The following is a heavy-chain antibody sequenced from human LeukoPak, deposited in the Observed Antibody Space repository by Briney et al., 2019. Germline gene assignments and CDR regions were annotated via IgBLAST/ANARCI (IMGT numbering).Heavy chain of an antibody. V-gene: IGHV1-2*02. D-gene: IGHD3-10*01. J-gene: IGHJ4*02. CDR2: INPNSGGT. CDR3: ARGAMVRGVPLYYFDY. CDR1: GYTFTGYY. Sequence: ASVKVSCKASGYTFTGYYMHWARQAPGQGLEWMGWINPNSGGTNYAQKFQGRVTMTRDTSISTAYMELSRLRSDDTAVYYCARGAMVRGVPLYYFDYWGQGTLVTVSS.